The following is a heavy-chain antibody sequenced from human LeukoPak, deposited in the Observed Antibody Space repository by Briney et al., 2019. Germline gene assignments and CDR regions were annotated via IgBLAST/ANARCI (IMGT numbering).Heavy chain of an antibody. D-gene: IGHD5-12*01. V-gene: IGHV3-66*01. CDR1: GFTVSSNY. Sequence: GGSLRLSCAASGFTVSSNYMSWVRQAPGKGLEWVSVIYSGGSTYYADSVKGRFTISRDNSKNTLYLQMNSLRAEDTAVYYCARVGDGYKIDYWGQGTLVTVSS. CDR2: IYSGGST. CDR3: ARVGDGYKIDY. J-gene: IGHJ4*02.